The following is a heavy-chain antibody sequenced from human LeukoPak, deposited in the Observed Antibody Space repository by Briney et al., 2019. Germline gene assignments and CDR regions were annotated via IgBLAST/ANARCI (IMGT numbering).Heavy chain of an antibody. V-gene: IGHV4-59*01. Sequence: PSETLSLTCTVSGGSISNYFWSWIRQPPGNTLEWIGYIYYSGSTNYNPSLKSRATISVDTSKNQFSLNLNSVAAADTAVYYCARVAYDGPVAAGSLDYWGQGTLVTVSS. CDR3: ARVAYDGPVAAGSLDY. J-gene: IGHJ4*02. D-gene: IGHD6-13*01. CDR2: IYYSGST. CDR1: GGSISNYF.